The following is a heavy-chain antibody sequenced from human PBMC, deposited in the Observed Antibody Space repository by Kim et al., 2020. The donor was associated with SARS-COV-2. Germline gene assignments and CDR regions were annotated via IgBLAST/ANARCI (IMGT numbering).Heavy chain of an antibody. V-gene: IGHV4-31*03. CDR1: GGSISSGGYY. Sequence: SETLSLTCTVSGGSISSGGYYWSWIRQHPGKGLEWIGYIYYSGSTYYNPSLKSRVTISVDTSKNQFSLKLSSVTAADTAVYYCASSLSLRGVIKAFDIWGQETMVPVSS. CDR3: ASSLSLRGVIKAFDI. CDR2: IYYSGST. D-gene: IGHD3-10*01. J-gene: IGHJ3*02.